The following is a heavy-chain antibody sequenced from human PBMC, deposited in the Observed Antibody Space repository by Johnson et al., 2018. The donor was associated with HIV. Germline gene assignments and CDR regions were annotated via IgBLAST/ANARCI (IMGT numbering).Heavy chain of an antibody. CDR2: ITGTGGDT. CDR1: RFTFSIYA. V-gene: IGHV3-23*04. J-gene: IGHJ3*02. Sequence: VQLVESGGGLVQPGGSPRLSCAASRFTFSIYAMTWVRQAPGKGLEWVSGITGTGGDTYYADSVKGRFTISRDNSKNMVFLQMNSLRAEDTAVYYCARERFSDMLTGYHAFDIWGQGTMVTVSS. CDR3: ARERFSDMLTGYHAFDI. D-gene: IGHD3-9*01.